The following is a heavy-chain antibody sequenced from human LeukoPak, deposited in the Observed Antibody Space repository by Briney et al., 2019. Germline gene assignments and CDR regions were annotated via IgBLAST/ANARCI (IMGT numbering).Heavy chain of an antibody. CDR2: IIPIFGTA. D-gene: IGHD4-11*01. CDR3: ARGVPYSNYAHDDYYYYMDV. CDR1: GGTFSSYA. J-gene: IGHJ6*03. V-gene: IGHV1-69*05. Sequence: VASVKVSCKASGGTFSSYAISWVRQAPGQGLEWMGGIIPIFGTANYAQKFQGRVTLTTDESTSTAYMELSSLRSEDTAVYYCARGVPYSNYAHDDYYYYMDVWGKGTTVTVSS.